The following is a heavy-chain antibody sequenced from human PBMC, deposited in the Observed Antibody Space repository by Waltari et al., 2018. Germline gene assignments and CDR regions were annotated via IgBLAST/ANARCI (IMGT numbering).Heavy chain of an antibody. CDR3: ARDPPGRGYYHTYYMDV. Sequence: QVQLVQSGAEVKKPGSSVKVSCKAFGVTFRSSAITWVRQAPGQGLEWMGRIIPMFGTTNYAQKFQGRVTITADKSTSTAYMELSGLRSEDTAVYYCARDPPGRGYYHTYYMDVWGKGTTVTISS. CDR1: GVTFRSSA. J-gene: IGHJ6*03. V-gene: IGHV1-69*13. CDR2: IIPMFGTT. D-gene: IGHD2-8*02.